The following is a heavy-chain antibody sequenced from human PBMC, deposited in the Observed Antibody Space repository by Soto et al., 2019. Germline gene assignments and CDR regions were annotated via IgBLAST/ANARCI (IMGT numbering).Heavy chain of an antibody. CDR2: IYSGGST. J-gene: IGHJ4*02. CDR3: ARGHAQWELPSFDY. CDR1: GFTVSSNY. D-gene: IGHD1-26*01. V-gene: IGHV3-66*01. Sequence: EVQLVESGGGLVQPGGSLRLSCAASGFTVSSNYMSWVRQAPGKGLEWVSVIYSGGSTYYADSVKGRFTISRDNSKNTLYLQMNSLRAEDTAVYYCARGHAQWELPSFDYWGQGTLVTVSS.